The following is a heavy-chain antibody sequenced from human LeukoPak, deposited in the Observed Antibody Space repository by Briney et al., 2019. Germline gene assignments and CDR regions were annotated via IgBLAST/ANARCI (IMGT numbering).Heavy chain of an antibody. CDR3: ARDTWGPRDY. D-gene: IGHD1-26*01. J-gene: IGHJ4*02. CDR2: IYSGGST. CDR1: GFTVSSNY. V-gene: IGHV3-53*01. Sequence: EGSLRLSCAASGFTVSSNYMSWVRQAPGKGLEWVSVIYSGGSTYYADSVKGRFTISRDNSKNTLYLQMNSLRAEDTAVYYCARDTWGPRDYWGQGTLVTVSS.